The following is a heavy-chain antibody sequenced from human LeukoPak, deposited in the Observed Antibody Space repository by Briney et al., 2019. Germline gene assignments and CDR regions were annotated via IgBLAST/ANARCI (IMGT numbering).Heavy chain of an antibody. J-gene: IGHJ4*02. CDR1: GFTFSSYA. CDR3: AREHLLQWLETYYFDY. Sequence: GRSLRLSCAASGFTFSSYAMHWVRQAPGKGLEWVAVISYDGSNKYYADSVKGRFTISRDNSKNTLYLQMNSLRAEDTAGYYCAREHLLQWLETYYFDYWGQGTLVTVSS. V-gene: IGHV3-30*04. CDR2: ISYDGSNK. D-gene: IGHD6-19*01.